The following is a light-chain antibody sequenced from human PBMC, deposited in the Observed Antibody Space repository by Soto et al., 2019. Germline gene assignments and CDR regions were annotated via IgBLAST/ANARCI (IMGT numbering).Light chain of an antibody. V-gene: IGKV3-20*01. CDR3: QQYGRT. J-gene: IGKJ2*01. CDR2: GAS. CDR1: QSVNSNY. Sequence: DIVLTQSPGTLSLSPGERATLSCRASQSVNSNYLAWYKQKPGQAPRLLIFGASTRATGISDRFRGSGSGSDFTLTINRLEPEDFAVYYCQQYGRTFGQGTKLEIK.